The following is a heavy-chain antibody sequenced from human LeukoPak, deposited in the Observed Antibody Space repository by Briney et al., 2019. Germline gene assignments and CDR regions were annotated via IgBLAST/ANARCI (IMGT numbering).Heavy chain of an antibody. J-gene: IGHJ6*03. CDR2: MNPNCGNT. Sequence: ASVKVSCKASGYTFTSYDINWVRQATGQGLEWVGWMNPNCGNTGYAQTFQGRVTMTRNTSISTAYMELSSLRSEDTAVYYCARGRSSGWYGRYYYYYMDVWGKGTTVTVSS. V-gene: IGHV1-8*01. D-gene: IGHD6-19*01. CDR3: ARGRSSGWYGRYYYYYMDV. CDR1: GYTFTSYD.